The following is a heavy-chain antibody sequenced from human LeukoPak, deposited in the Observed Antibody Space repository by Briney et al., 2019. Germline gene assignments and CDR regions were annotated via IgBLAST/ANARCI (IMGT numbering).Heavy chain of an antibody. CDR3: AKAVWFGEFDYYFFGLDV. CDR1: GFTFSSYA. V-gene: IGHV3-23*01. J-gene: IGHJ6*02. CDR2: ISGSGGDT. D-gene: IGHD3-10*01. Sequence: PGGSLRLSCAAFGFTFSSYAMGWVRQAPGKGLEWVSAISGSGGDTYYADSVKGRFTFSRDNSKNTLYLQMNSLRPEDTALYYCAKAVWFGEFDYYFFGLDVWGQGTTVTVYS.